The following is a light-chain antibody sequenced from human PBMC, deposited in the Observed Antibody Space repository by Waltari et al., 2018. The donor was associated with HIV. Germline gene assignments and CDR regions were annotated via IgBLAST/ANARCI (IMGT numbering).Light chain of an antibody. CDR1: RSVDSNY. V-gene: IGKV3-20*01. CDR3: QQYGSSFLT. Sequence: VLTQSPATLSLSPGERATLSSRASRSVDSNYLAWYQQRPGQTPRLLIYGTSNRATGIPDRFTGGGSGADFTLSISSLEPDDFAVYYCQQYGSSFLTFGPGTKVEI. CDR2: GTS. J-gene: IGKJ3*01.